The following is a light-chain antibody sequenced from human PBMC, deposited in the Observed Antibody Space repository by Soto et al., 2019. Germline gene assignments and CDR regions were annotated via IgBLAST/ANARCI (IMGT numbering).Light chain of an antibody. Sequence: DIQLTQSPSFLSASVGDRVTITCRASQGISNYLAWYQQKPGKVPKLLIYAASTLQSGVPSRFSGSGSGTDFTLTISSLQPEDVATYYCQKYNSALTFGGGTKVEIK. J-gene: IGKJ4*01. CDR2: AAS. CDR1: QGISNY. CDR3: QKYNSALT. V-gene: IGKV1-27*01.